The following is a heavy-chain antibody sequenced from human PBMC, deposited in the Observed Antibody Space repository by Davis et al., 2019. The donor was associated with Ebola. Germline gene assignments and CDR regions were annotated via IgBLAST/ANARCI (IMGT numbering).Heavy chain of an antibody. CDR2: INHSGST. Sequence: PSETLSLTCAVYGGSFSGYYWSWIRQPPGKGLEWIGEINHSGSTNYNPSLKSRVTISVDTSKNQFSLKLSSVTAADTAVYYCAREQGILRYYYYYYYMDVWGKGTTVTVSS. CDR3: AREQGILRYYYYYYYMDV. V-gene: IGHV4-34*01. CDR1: GGSFSGYY. J-gene: IGHJ6*03. D-gene: IGHD1-14*01.